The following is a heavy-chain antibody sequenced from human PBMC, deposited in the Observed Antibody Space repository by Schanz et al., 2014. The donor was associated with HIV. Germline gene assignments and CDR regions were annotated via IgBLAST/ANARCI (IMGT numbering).Heavy chain of an antibody. CDR1: GYTFTSYG. CDR2: ISAYNGNT. J-gene: IGHJ5*02. V-gene: IGHV1-18*01. D-gene: IGHD2-2*02. Sequence: QVQLVQSGAEVKKPGASVKVSCKASGYTFTSYGINWVRQAPGQGLEWMGWISAYNGNTNYAQKLQGRVTMTTDTYTSPAYMDLRSLRSDDTAVYYCARDVSVDCTGINNCYTRKWFDPWGQGTLVTVSS. CDR3: ARDVSVDCTGINNCYTRKWFDP.